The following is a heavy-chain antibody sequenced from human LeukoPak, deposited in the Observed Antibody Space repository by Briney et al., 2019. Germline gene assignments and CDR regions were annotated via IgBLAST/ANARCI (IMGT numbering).Heavy chain of an antibody. D-gene: IGHD1-7*01. J-gene: IGHJ4*02. V-gene: IGHV3-30-3*01. Sequence: GGSLRLSCAASGFTFSSYAMHWVRQAPGKGLEWVAVISYDGSNKYYADSVKGRFTISRDNSKNTLYLQMNSLRAEDTAVYYCARDVDWNSNGADYWGQGTLVTVSS. CDR2: ISYDGSNK. CDR3: ARDVDWNSNGADY. CDR1: GFTFSSYA.